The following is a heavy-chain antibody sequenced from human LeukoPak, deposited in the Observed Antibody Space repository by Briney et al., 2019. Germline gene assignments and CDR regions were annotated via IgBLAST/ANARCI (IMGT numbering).Heavy chain of an antibody. CDR1: RYTFICYY. D-gene: IGHD1-26*01. V-gene: IGHV1-2*06. CDR3: ARDWGGSYYYFDY. CDR2: INPDSGGT. J-gene: IGHJ4*02. Sequence: ASVKVSCKASRYTFICYYMHWVRQAPGQGLEWMGRINPDSGGTEYVQKFQGRVTMTRDTSISTAYMELNSLRSDDTAVYYCARDWGGSYYYFDYWGQGTLVTVSS.